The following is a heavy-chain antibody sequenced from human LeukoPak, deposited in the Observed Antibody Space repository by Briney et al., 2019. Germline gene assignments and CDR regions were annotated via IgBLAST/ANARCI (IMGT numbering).Heavy chain of an antibody. Sequence: GASVKVSCKVSGYTLTELSMHWGRQAPGKGLEWMGGFDPEDGETIYAQKFQGRVTMTEDTSTDTAYMELSSLRSEDTAVYYCATTFDSSSWYGGKVFDYWGQGTLVTVSS. V-gene: IGHV1-24*01. J-gene: IGHJ4*02. CDR1: GYTLTELS. CDR2: FDPEDGET. CDR3: ATTFDSSSWYGGKVFDY. D-gene: IGHD6-13*01.